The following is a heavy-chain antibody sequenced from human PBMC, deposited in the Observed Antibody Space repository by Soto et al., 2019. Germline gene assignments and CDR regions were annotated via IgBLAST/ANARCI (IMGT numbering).Heavy chain of an antibody. CDR2: IIPIFGTA. D-gene: IGHD2-15*01. CDR3: ASHDCSGGSCYFPFDY. Sequence: QVQLVQSGAEVKKPGSSVKVSCKASGGTFSSYAISWVRQAPGQGLEWMGGIIPIFGTANYAQKFQGRVTNTADKSTSTAYMELSSLRSEDTAVYSCASHDCSGGSCYFPFDYWGQGTLVTVSS. CDR1: GGTFSSYA. J-gene: IGHJ4*02. V-gene: IGHV1-69*06.